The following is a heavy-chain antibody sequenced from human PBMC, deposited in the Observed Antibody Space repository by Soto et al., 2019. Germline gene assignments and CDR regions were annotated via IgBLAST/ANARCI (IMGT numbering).Heavy chain of an antibody. CDR3: AKAVLPESSSWYGDDYYYYGMDV. J-gene: IGHJ6*02. CDR1: GFTFSSYG. V-gene: IGHV3-30*18. CDR2: ISYDGSNK. Sequence: GGSLRLSCAASGFTFSSYGMHWVRQAPGKGLEWVAVISYDGSNKYYADSVKGRFTISRDNSKNTLYLQMNSLRAEDTAVYYCAKAVLPESSSWYGDDYYYYGMDVWGQGTTVTVSS. D-gene: IGHD6-13*01.